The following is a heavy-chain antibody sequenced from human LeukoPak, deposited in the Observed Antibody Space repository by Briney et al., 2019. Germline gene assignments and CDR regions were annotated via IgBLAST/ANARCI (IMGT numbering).Heavy chain of an antibody. J-gene: IGHJ3*02. CDR2: INNDGTDT. D-gene: IGHD3-3*01. Sequence: GGSLRLSCAASGFTFSSYWIHWVRHAPGKGLVWVSRINNDGTDTIYADSVKGRFTVSRDNGKNTLYLQMNSLRAEDTAVYYCARGGFSHGFDIWGEGTMVTVSS. CDR1: GFTFSSYW. CDR3: ARGGFSHGFDI. V-gene: IGHV3-74*01.